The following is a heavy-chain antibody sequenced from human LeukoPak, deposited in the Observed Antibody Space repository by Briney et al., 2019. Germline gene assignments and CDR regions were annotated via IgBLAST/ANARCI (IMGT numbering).Heavy chain of an antibody. CDR1: GYTFTGYY. CDR2: INPNSGGT. D-gene: IGHD2-2*01. V-gene: IGHV1-2*02. J-gene: IGHJ4*02. CDR3: AREATSVPAAKD. Sequence: APVKVSRKASGYTFTGYYMHWVRQAPGQGLEWMGWINPNSGGTNYAQKFQGRVTMTRDTSISTAYMELSRLRSDDTAVYYCAREATSVPAAKDWGQGTLVTVSS.